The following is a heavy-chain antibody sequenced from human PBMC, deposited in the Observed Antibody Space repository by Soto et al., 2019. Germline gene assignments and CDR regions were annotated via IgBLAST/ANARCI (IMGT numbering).Heavy chain of an antibody. CDR1: GGSFSGYQ. D-gene: IGHD3-10*01. V-gene: IGHV4-34*01. J-gene: IGHJ6*03. CDR2: INDSGNI. CDR3: ARGLILWFGELSRRGGYYYYMDV. Sequence: QVQLQQWGAGLLKPSETLSLTCAVYGGSFSGYQWSWIRQTPGKGLEWIGEINDSGNINYNPSLKSRVIILLDTPKKQISLKLSSATAADSAVYYCARGLILWFGELSRRGGYYYYMDVWGKGTTVTVSS.